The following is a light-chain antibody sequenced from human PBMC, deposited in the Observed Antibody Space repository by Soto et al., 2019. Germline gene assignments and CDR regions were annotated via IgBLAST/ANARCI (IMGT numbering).Light chain of an antibody. CDR3: NSYGGSSNVI. CDR2: EVS. Sequence: QSALTQPPSASGSPGQSVTISCTGTSSDVGAYNFVSWYQQHPGKAPKIIIYEVSKRVSGVPDRFSGSKSGNTASLTVSGLQADDEADYYCNSYGGSSNVIFGGGTKLTVL. CDR1: SSDVGAYNF. V-gene: IGLV2-8*01. J-gene: IGLJ2*01.